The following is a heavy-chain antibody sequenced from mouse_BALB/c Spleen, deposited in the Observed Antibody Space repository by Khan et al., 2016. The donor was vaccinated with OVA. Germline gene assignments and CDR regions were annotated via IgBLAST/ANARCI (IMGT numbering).Heavy chain of an antibody. CDR1: GFTFSSYG. CDR3: ATSYYYGYDFDY. Sequence: EVELVESGGGLVQPGGSRKLSCAASGFTFSSYGMHWVRQAPEKGLEWVAYISGYSSTIYYADTVKGRFTISRDNPKNTLFLQMTSLRSEDTAMYYCATSYYYGYDFDYWGQGTTLTVSS. J-gene: IGHJ2*01. V-gene: IGHV5-17*02. CDR2: ISGYSSTI. D-gene: IGHD1-1*01.